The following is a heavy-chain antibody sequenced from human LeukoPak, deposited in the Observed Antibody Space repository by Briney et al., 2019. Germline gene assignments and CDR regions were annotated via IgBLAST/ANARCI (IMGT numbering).Heavy chain of an antibody. V-gene: IGHV4-34*01. D-gene: IGHD6-13*01. CDR3: ARGSDIAAAGLNRFDP. CDR2: INHSGST. J-gene: IGHJ5*02. Sequence: SETLSLTCAVYGGSFSGYYWSWIRQPPGKGLEWIGDINHSGSTNYNPSLKSRVTISVDTSKNQFSLKLSSVTAADTAVYYCARGSDIAAAGLNRFDPWGQGTLVTVSS. CDR1: GGSFSGYY.